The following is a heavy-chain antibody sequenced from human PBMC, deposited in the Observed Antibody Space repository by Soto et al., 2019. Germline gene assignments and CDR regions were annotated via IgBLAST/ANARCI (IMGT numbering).Heavy chain of an antibody. J-gene: IGHJ6*02. V-gene: IGHV1-69*13. Sequence: GASVKVSCKASGGTFSSYAISWVRQAPGQGLEWMGGIIPIFGTANYAQKFQGRVTITADESTSTAYMELSSLRSEDTAVYYCARDPHSNQYYYYYYGMDVWGQGTTVTVSS. D-gene: IGHD4-4*01. CDR3: ARDPHSNQYYYYYYGMDV. CDR2: IIPIFGTA. CDR1: GGTFSSYA.